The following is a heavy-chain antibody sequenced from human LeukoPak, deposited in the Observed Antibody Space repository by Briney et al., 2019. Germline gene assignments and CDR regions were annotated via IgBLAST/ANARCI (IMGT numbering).Heavy chain of an antibody. J-gene: IGHJ4*02. CDR2: INHSGST. CDR3: ARGGHRLAFSSNDVASTLGYGATFDY. V-gene: IGHV4-34*01. Sequence: SETLSLTCAVYGGSFSGYYWSWIRQPPGKGLEWIGEINHSGSTNYNPSLKSQVTISVDTSKNQFSLKLSSVTAADTAVYYCARGGHRLAFSSNDVASTLGYGATFDYWGQGTLVTVSS. CDR1: GGSFSGYY. D-gene: IGHD5-12*01.